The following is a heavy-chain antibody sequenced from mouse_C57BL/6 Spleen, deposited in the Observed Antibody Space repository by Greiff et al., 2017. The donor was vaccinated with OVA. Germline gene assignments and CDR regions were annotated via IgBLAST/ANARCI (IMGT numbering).Heavy chain of an antibody. CDR2: IDPSDSYT. D-gene: IGHD1-1*01. CDR3: ILRRNYLDY. J-gene: IGHJ2*01. Sequence: QVQLQQPGAELVKPGASVKLSCKASGYTFTSYWMQWVKQRPGQGLEWIGEIDPSDSYTNYNQQFKGKATLTVDTSSSTAYMQLSSLTSEDSAVYYCILRRNYLDYWGQGTTRTVSS. V-gene: IGHV1-50*01. CDR1: GYTFTSYW.